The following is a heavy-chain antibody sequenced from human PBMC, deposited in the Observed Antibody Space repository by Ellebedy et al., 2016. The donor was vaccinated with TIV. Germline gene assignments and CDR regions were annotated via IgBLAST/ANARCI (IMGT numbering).Heavy chain of an antibody. Sequence: AASVKVSCKASGYTFTGYYMHWVRQAPGQGLEWMGWINPNSGGTNYAQKFQGRVTMTEDTSTDTAYMELSSLRSEDTAVYYCATDWSSSWGQGTTVTVSS. D-gene: IGHD3-3*01. CDR1: GYTFTGYY. CDR2: INPNSGGT. CDR3: ATDWSSS. J-gene: IGHJ6*02. V-gene: IGHV1-2*02.